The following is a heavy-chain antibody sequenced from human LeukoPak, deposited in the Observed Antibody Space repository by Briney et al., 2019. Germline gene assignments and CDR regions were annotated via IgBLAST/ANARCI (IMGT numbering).Heavy chain of an antibody. CDR1: GGSISSGDYY. Sequence: PSETLSLTCTVSGGSISSGDYYWSWIRQPPGKGLEWIGYIYYSGSTNYNPSLKSRVTISVDTSKNQFSLKLSSVTAADTAVYYCARGRSAMVTLDYWGQGTLVTVSS. D-gene: IGHD5-18*01. CDR2: IYYSGST. CDR3: ARGRSAMVTLDY. V-gene: IGHV4-61*08. J-gene: IGHJ4*02.